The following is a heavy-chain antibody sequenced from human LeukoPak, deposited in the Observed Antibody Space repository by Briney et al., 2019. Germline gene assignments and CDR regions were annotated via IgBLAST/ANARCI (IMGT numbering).Heavy chain of an antibody. CDR3: ARVHRIAARQGWFDP. J-gene: IGHJ5*02. D-gene: IGHD6-6*01. Sequence: ASVKVSCKASGYTFTSYYMHWVRQAPGQGLEWMGIINPSGGSTSYAQKFQGRVTMTGDTSTSTVYMELSSLRSEDTAVYYCARVHRIAARQGWFDPWGQGTLVTVSS. V-gene: IGHV1-46*01. CDR2: INPSGGST. CDR1: GYTFTSYY.